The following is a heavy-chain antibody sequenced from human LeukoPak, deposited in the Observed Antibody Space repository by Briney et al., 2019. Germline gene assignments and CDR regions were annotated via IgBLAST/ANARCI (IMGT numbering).Heavy chain of an antibody. J-gene: IGHJ4*02. CDR1: GGSPSSHY. Sequence: PSETLSLTCSVSGGSPSSHYWSWIRQPPGKEMELIGHIYSSGTTYYNPSVGSRVTISLQTPKNQFSLRLNSVTTADTAVYYCARFSSGCSESSCYLTNWGQGTLVIVSS. D-gene: IGHD2-2*01. CDR3: ARFSSGCSESSCYLTN. CDR2: IYSSGTT. V-gene: IGHV4-59*11.